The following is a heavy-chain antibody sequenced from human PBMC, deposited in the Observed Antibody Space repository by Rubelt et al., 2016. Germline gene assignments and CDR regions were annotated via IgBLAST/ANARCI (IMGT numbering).Heavy chain of an antibody. J-gene: IGHJ4*02. Sequence: QVQLQESGPGLVKPSETLSLTCTVSGGSISSYYWSWIRQPPGKGLEWIGYIYYSGSTNYNPSLKSRVTISVDTSKNQFSLKPSSVTAADTAVYYCARDNSAYGDFYFDYWGQGTLVTVSS. V-gene: IGHV4-59*01. CDR2: IYYSGST. CDR1: GGSISSYY. CDR3: ARDNSAYGDFYFDY. D-gene: IGHD4-17*01.